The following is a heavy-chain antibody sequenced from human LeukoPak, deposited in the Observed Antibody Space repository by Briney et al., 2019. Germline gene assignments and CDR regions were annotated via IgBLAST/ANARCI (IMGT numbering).Heavy chain of an antibody. CDR1: GGSISSGSYY. CDR2: IYTSGST. V-gene: IGHV4-61*02. CDR3: ARESIAVVYFDY. J-gene: IGHJ4*02. D-gene: IGHD6-19*01. Sequence: SQTLSLTCTVSGGSISSGSYYWSWIRQPAGKGLEWIGRIYTSGSTNYNPSLKSRVTISVDTSKNQFSLKLSSVTAVDTAVYYCARESIAVVYFDYWGQGTLVTVSS.